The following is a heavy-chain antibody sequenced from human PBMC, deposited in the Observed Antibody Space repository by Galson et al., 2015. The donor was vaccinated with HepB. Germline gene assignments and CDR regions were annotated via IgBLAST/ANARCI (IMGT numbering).Heavy chain of an antibody. CDR2: INHSGST. CDR3: ARGSLKSGYYYYGMDV. Sequence: LSLTCAVYGGSFSGYYWSWIRQPPGKGLEWIGEINHSGSTNYNPSLKSRVTISVDTSKNQFSLKLSSVTAADTAVYYCARGSLKSGYYYYGMDVWGQGTTVTVSS. D-gene: IGHD3-10*01. J-gene: IGHJ6*02. V-gene: IGHV4-34*01. CDR1: GGSFSGYY.